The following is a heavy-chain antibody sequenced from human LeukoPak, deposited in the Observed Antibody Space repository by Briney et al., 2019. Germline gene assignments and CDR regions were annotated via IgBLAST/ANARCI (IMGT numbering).Heavy chain of an antibody. CDR1: GFTFSSYE. J-gene: IGHJ4*02. Sequence: PGGSLRLSCAASGFTFSSYEMNWVRQAPGKGLEWVSSISTSSGYIYYADSVQGRFTISRDNAKNSLYLQMNSLTVEDTAVYYCARDRVSVTGTEDYWGQGTLVTVSS. CDR3: ARDRVSVTGTEDY. CDR2: ISTSSGYI. D-gene: IGHD2-21*02. V-gene: IGHV3-21*01.